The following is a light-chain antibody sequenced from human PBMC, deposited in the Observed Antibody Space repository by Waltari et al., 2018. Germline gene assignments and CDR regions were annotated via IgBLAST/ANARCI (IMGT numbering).Light chain of an antibody. CDR2: RAS. CDR3: QQYNNWPPYS. J-gene: IGKJ2*03. CDR1: QSVSSN. Sequence: EIVMTQSPATLSVSPGERATLSCRASQSVSSNLAWYQQKPGQAPRLLIYRASTRATGVPARFSGSGSGTEFTLTISSLQSEDCAVYFCQQYNNWPPYSFGQGTKLEIK. V-gene: IGKV3-15*01.